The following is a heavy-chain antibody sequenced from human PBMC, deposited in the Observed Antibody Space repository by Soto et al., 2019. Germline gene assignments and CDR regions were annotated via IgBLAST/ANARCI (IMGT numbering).Heavy chain of an antibody. CDR3: TTDYLVVPAAPSH. D-gene: IGHD2-2*01. J-gene: IGHJ4*02. CDR1: GFTFSNAW. CDR2: IKSKTDGGTT. Sequence: GGSLSLSCAASGFTFSNAWMSWVRQAPGKGLEWVGRIKSKTDGGTTDYAAPVKGRFTISRDDSKNTLYLQMNSLKTEDTAVYYCTTDYLVVPAAPSHWGQGTLVTVSS. V-gene: IGHV3-15*01.